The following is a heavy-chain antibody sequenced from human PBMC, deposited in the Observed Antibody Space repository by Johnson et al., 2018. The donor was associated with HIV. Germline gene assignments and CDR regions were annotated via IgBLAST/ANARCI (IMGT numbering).Heavy chain of an antibody. J-gene: IGHJ3*02. CDR2: IRYDGSNK. CDR3: ARVRVGVFDI. CDR1: GFTFSSYG. Sequence: VPLVESGGGVVQPGGSLRLSCAASGFTFSSYGMHWVRQAPGKGLEWVAFIRYDGSNKYYVDSVKGRFTISRDNSKNTLYLQMNSLRAEDTAVYYCARVRVGVFDIWGQGTMVTVSS. D-gene: IGHD1-26*01. V-gene: IGHV3-30*02.